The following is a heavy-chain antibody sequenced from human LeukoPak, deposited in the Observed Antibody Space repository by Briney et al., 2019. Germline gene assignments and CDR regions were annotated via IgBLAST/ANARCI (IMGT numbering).Heavy chain of an antibody. J-gene: IGHJ5*02. CDR1: GFTFSTYG. CDR3: AKDSQRSRVWGGWFDP. Sequence: PGGSLRLSCAASGFTFSTYGMHCVRQAPGKGLEWVAVISYDGSDKYYADSVKGRFTISRDNSKNTLYLQMNSLRAEDTAVYYCAKDSQRSRVWGGWFDPWGQGTLVTVSS. D-gene: IGHD6-19*01. CDR2: ISYDGSDK. V-gene: IGHV3-30*18.